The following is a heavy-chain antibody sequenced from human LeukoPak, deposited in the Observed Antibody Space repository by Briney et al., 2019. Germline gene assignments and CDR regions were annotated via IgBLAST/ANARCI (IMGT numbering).Heavy chain of an antibody. Sequence: PGRSLRLSCAASGFTFSSYAMHWVRRAPGKGLGWVAVISYDGSNKYYADSVKGRFTISRDNSKNTLYLQMNSLRAEDTAVYYCASLYSGSYFAIVTGFDYWGQGTLVTVSS. D-gene: IGHD1-26*01. CDR3: ASLYSGSYFAIVTGFDY. J-gene: IGHJ4*02. CDR2: ISYDGSNK. CDR1: GFTFSSYA. V-gene: IGHV3-30-3*01.